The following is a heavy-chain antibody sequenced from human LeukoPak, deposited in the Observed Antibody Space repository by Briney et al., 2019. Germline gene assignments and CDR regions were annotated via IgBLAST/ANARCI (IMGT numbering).Heavy chain of an antibody. D-gene: IGHD2-2*01. CDR3: ARRGRVVVPAAPDAFDI. J-gene: IGHJ3*02. CDR2: MHYSGST. V-gene: IGHV4-39*01. Sequence: PSETLSLTCTVSGGSISTSTYYWGWIRQPPGKGLEWIGSMHYSGSTNYNPSLKSRVTISGDTSKNQFSLKLSSVTAADTAVYYCARRGRVVVPAAPDAFDIRGQGTMVSVSS. CDR1: GGSISTSTYY.